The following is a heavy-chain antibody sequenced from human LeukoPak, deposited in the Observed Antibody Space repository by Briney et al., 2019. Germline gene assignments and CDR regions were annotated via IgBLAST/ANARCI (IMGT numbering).Heavy chain of an antibody. Sequence: QPGGSLRLSCAASGFTFSSYSMNWVRQAPGKGLEWVSYISSSSSTIYYADSVKGRFTISRDNAKNSLYLQMNSLRVEDTAVYYCARAPTVLVGYCSSSSCQADYWGQGTLVTVSS. CDR3: ARAPTVLVGYCSSSSCQADY. D-gene: IGHD2-2*01. CDR1: GFTFSSYS. V-gene: IGHV3-48*04. CDR2: ISSSSSTI. J-gene: IGHJ4*02.